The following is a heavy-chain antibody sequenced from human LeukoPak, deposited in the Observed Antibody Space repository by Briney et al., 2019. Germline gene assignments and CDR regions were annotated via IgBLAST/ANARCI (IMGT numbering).Heavy chain of an antibody. V-gene: IGHV5-51*01. CDR1: GYSLTSYW. Sequence: GESLKISCQASGYSLTSYWIAWVRQMPGKGPEWMAIIYPADSDARYSPSFQGQVTISADKSISTAYLQWSSLKASDTAMYYCARQLYSGYDLFDFWGQGTLVTVSS. CDR3: ARQLYSGYDLFDF. J-gene: IGHJ4*02. D-gene: IGHD5-12*01. CDR2: IYPADSDA.